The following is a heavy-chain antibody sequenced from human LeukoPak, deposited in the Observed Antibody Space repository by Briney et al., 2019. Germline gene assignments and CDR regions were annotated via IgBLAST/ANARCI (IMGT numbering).Heavy chain of an antibody. V-gene: IGHV3-74*01. J-gene: IGHJ1*01. CDR3: ARVSGLGMNEYYQH. D-gene: IGHD3-16*01. CDR2: INNDGSET. Sequence: GGSLRLSCAASGLSFADSWMHWVRQAPGKGLVWVSRINNDGSETRYADSVRGRFTISRDNAKNTLYLQMNSLRAEDTAVYYCARVSGLGMNEYYQHWGQGTLVTVPS. CDR1: GLSFADSW.